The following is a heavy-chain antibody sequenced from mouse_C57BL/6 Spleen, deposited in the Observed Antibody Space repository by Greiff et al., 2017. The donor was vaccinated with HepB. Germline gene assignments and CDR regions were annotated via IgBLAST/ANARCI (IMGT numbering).Heavy chain of an antibody. CDR3: ATSTMVTYYAMDY. CDR2: IWRGGST. Sequence: VKLQESGPGLVQPSQSLSITCTVSGFSLTSYGVHWVRQSPGKGLEWLGVIWRGGSTDYNAAFMSRLSITKDNSKSQVFFKMYSLQADDTAIYYCATSTMVTYYAMDYWGQGTSVTVSS. J-gene: IGHJ4*01. V-gene: IGHV2-5*01. D-gene: IGHD2-2*01. CDR1: GFSLTSYG.